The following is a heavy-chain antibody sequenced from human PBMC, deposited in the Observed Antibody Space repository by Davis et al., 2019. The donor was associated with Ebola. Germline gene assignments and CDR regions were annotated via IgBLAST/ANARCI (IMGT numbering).Heavy chain of an antibody. D-gene: IGHD3-22*01. V-gene: IGHV3-64D*06. CDR1: EFMFSSYA. CDR2: ITNNGGST. CDR3: VKGSITMTVVVYFDL. J-gene: IGHJ4*02. Sequence: GGSLRLSCSVSEFMFSSYAMHWVRQAPGKGLQYVSGITNNGGSTYYADSVKGRFIISRDNSKNTLYLQMSSLRIEDTAVYYCVKGSITMTVVVYFDLWGQGTLVTVSS.